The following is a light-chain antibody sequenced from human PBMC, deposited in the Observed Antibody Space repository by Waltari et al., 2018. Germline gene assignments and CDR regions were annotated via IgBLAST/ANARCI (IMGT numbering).Light chain of an antibody. CDR3: QQYNSDWT. J-gene: IGKJ1*01. Sequence: DIQMTQSPSTLSASVGDRVTITCRASQSISSWLAWYQQKPGQAPKLLIYKASSLERGVPSRFSGSGSGTEFTLTISSLQPDDIATYYCQQYNSDWTFGQGTKVEIK. V-gene: IGKV1-5*03. CDR2: KAS. CDR1: QSISSW.